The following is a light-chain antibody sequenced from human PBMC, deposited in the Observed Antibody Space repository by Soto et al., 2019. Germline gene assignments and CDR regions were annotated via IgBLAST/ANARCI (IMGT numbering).Light chain of an antibody. CDR1: SSNIGNNY. V-gene: IGLV1-51*01. CDR3: GTWDSSLSAYV. Sequence: QSVLTQPPSVSAAPGQKVTISCSGSSSNIGNNYVSWYQQLSGTAPKLLIYDNNKRPSGIPDRFSGSKSGTSATLGITGLQTGDEADYYCGTWDSSLSAYVFGTGNKVTVL. CDR2: DNN. J-gene: IGLJ1*01.